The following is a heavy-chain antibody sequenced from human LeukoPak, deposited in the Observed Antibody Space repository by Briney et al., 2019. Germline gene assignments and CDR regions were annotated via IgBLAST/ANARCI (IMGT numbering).Heavy chain of an antibody. Sequence: PSETLSLTCTVSGYSISSGYYWGWIRQPPGKGLEWIGSIYHSGSTYYNPSLKSRVTISVDTSKNQFSLKLSSVTAADTAVYYCARETTENSWEARANTPPWGQGTLVTVSS. J-gene: IGHJ5*02. CDR3: ARETTENSWEARANTPP. CDR1: GYSISSGYY. CDR2: IYHSGST. V-gene: IGHV4-38-2*02. D-gene: IGHD1-26*01.